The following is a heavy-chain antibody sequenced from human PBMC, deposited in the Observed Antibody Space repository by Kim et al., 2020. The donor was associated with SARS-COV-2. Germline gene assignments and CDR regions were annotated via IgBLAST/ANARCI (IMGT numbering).Heavy chain of an antibody. J-gene: IGHJ4*02. CDR3: AKLTPYCSSTSCYVL. D-gene: IGHD2-2*01. CDR2: ISYDGSNK. Sequence: GGSLRLSCAASGFTFSSYGMHWVRQAPGKGLEWVAVISYDGSNKYYADSVKGRFTISRDNSKNTLYLQMNSLRAEDTAVYYCAKLTPYCSSTSCYVLWGQGTLVTVSS. CDR1: GFTFSSYG. V-gene: IGHV3-30*18.